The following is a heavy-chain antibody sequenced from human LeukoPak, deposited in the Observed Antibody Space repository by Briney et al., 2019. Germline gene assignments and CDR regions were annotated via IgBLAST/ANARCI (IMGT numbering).Heavy chain of an antibody. J-gene: IGHJ6*03. CDR3: ARTPVSNTTPRYYYYYMDV. CDR1: GGSISSSNW. CDR2: INHSGST. D-gene: IGHD1-1*01. Sequence: PSGTLSLTCAVSGGSISSSNWWSWVRQPPGKGLGWIGEINHSGSTNYNPSLKSRVTISVDTSKNQFSLKLSSVTAADTAVYYCARTPVSNTTPRYYYYYMDVWGKGTTVTVSS. V-gene: IGHV4-4*02.